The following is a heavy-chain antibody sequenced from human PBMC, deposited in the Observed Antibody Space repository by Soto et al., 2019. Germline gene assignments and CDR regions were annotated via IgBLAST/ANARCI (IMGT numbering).Heavy chain of an antibody. J-gene: IGHJ3*02. CDR2: IWYDGSNK. Sequence: GGSLRLSCAASGFTFSSYGMHWVRQAPGKGLEWVAVIWYDGSNKYYADSVKGRFTISRDNSKNTLYLQMNSLRAEDTAVYYCARVFMAVAGKDALDIWGQGTMGTVSS. CDR3: ARVFMAVAGKDALDI. D-gene: IGHD6-19*01. CDR1: GFTFSSYG. V-gene: IGHV3-33*01.